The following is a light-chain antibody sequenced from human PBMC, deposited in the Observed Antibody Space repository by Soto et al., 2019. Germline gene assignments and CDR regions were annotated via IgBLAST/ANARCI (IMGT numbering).Light chain of an antibody. V-gene: IGKV3-11*01. CDR2: DAS. CDR3: QQRSNWTPTWT. CDR1: QSVGSY. J-gene: IGKJ1*01. Sequence: EIVLTQSPATLSLSPGERATLSCRASQSVGSYLAWYQQKPGQAPRLLIYDASNRATGIPARFSGSGSGTDFTLIISSIEPEDFAVYYCQQRSNWTPTWTFGQGTKVEIK.